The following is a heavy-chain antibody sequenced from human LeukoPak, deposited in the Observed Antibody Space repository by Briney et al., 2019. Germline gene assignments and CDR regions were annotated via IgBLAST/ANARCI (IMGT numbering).Heavy chain of an antibody. Sequence: ASVKVSCTASVYTFTVYYVNWVRNAPGQGLEWMGWINPNSGGTNYAQKFQGRVTMTRDTSISTAYMELSRLRSDDTAVYYFTGIAVACPLSSDYWGQGTLVTVSS. CDR1: VYTFTVYY. V-gene: IGHV1-2*02. J-gene: IGHJ4*02. CDR3: TGIAVACPLSSDY. CDR2: INPNSGGT. D-gene: IGHD6-19*01.